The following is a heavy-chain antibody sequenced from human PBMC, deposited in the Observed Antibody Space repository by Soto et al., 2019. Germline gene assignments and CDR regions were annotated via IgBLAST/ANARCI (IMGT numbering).Heavy chain of an antibody. J-gene: IGHJ3*02. CDR1: GFTFDDYA. D-gene: IGHD1-1*01. CDR2: ISWNSGSI. V-gene: IGHV3-9*01. CDR3: AKAKKPGTLPRDAFDI. Sequence: GGSLRLSCAASGFTFDDYAMHWVRQAPGKGLEWVSGISWNSGSIGYADSVKGRFTISRDNAKNSLYLQMNSLRAEDTALYYCAKAKKPGTLPRDAFDIWGQGTMVTVSS.